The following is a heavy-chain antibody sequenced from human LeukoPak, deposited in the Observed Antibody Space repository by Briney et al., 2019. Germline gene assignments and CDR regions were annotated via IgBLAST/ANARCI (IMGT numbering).Heavy chain of an antibody. CDR1: GFTFSSYG. D-gene: IGHD3-10*01. J-gene: IGHJ3*02. Sequence: PGGSLRLSCAASGFTFSSYGMHWVRQMPGKGLEWMGITYPGDSDTRYSPSFQGQVTISAAKSISTAYLQWSSLKASDTAMYYCARQRPGSGSYYDAFDIWGQGTMVTVSS. CDR3: ARQRPGSGSYYDAFDI. CDR2: TYPGDSDT. V-gene: IGHV5-51*01.